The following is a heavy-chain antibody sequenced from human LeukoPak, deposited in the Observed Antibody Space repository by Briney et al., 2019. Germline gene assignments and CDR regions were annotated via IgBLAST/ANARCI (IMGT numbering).Heavy chain of an antibody. CDR1: AFTFSSYA. Sequence: PGGSLRLSCAASAFTFSSYAMSWSGRAPGKGLEWVSTISDNGDSTYYADSVKGRFAISRDNSKNTLYLQMNSLRAEDTAVYYCAKYDYGGNPNEYYFDYWGQGTLVTVSS. J-gene: IGHJ4*02. CDR2: ISDNGDST. D-gene: IGHD4-23*01. V-gene: IGHV3-23*01. CDR3: AKYDYGGNPNEYYFDY.